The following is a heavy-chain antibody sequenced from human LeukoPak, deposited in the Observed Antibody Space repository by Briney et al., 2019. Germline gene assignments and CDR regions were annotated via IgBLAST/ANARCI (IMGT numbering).Heavy chain of an antibody. J-gene: IGHJ6*02. Sequence: GGSLRLSCAASGFTFSSYGMHWVRQAPGKGLEWVAVISYDGSNKYYADSVKGRFTISRDNAKNSLYLQMNSLRAEDTALYYCAKDPSGDGYYYYGMDVWGQGTTVTVSS. V-gene: IGHV3-30*18. CDR3: AKDPSGDGYYYYGMDV. CDR1: GFTFSSYG. CDR2: ISYDGSNK. D-gene: IGHD5-24*01.